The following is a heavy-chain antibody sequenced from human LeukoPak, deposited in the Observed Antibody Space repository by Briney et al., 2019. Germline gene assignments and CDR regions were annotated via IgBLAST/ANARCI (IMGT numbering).Heavy chain of an antibody. CDR2: INPNSGGT. D-gene: IGHD2-15*01. CDR1: GYTFTGYY. CDR3: ARGRYCSGGSCYSRASHWFDP. J-gene: IGHJ5*02. Sequence: GASVKVSCKASGYTFTGYYMHWVRQAPGQGLEWMGWINPNSGGTNYAQKFQGWVTMTRDTSISTAYMELSRLRSDDTAVYYCARGRYCSGGSCYSRASHWFDPWGQGTLVTVSS. V-gene: IGHV1-2*04.